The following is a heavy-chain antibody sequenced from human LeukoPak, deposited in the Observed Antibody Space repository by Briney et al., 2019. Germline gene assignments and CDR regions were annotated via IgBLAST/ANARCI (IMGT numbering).Heavy chain of an antibody. D-gene: IGHD3-16*01. Sequence: SETLSLTCTVSGGSISSSGYYWVWIRQPPGEGLEWIGTMYYNGRTYYNPSLKSRLTISIDTSKNQFSLKLSSVTAADTAVYYCVRYGGTEPYYFDYWGQGTLVTVSS. J-gene: IGHJ4*02. CDR2: MYYNGRT. CDR1: GGSISSSGYY. V-gene: IGHV4-39*07. CDR3: VRYGGTEPYYFDY.